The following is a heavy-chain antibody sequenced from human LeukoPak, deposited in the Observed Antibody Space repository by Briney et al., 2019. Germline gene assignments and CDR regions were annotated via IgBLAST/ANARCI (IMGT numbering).Heavy chain of an antibody. D-gene: IGHD3-10*01. Sequence: SETLSLTCTVSGDSVSSRRYYWGWIRQPPGKGLEWIGSIYYSKTTYTYYNPSLKSRVTISVDTSKNRFSLKLSSVTAADTAVYYCARVGSGTYGGRLFDFWGQGTLVTVSS. V-gene: IGHV4-39*01. CDR3: ARVGSGTYGGRLFDF. J-gene: IGHJ4*02. CDR2: IYYSKTTYT. CDR1: GDSVSSRRYY.